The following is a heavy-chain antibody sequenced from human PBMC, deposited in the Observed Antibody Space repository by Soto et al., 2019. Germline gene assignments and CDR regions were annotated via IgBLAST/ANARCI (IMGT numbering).Heavy chain of an antibody. J-gene: IGHJ4*02. D-gene: IGHD3-22*01. Sequence: GGSLRLSCAASGFTFSNAWMSWVRQAPGKGLEWVGRIKSKTDGGTTDYAAPVKGRFTISRDDSKNTLYLQMNSLKTEDTAVYYCTTAINYYDSSGYPDYWGQGTLVTVSS. CDR3: TTAINYYDSSGYPDY. CDR1: GFTFSNAW. V-gene: IGHV3-15*01. CDR2: IKSKTDGGTT.